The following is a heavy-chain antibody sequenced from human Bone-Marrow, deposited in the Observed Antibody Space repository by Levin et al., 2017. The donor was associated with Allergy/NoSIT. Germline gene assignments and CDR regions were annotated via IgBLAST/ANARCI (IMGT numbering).Heavy chain of an antibody. V-gene: IGHV3-74*01. J-gene: IGHJ4*02. CDR1: GFAFSSNW. CDR2: INSDGSKI. D-gene: IGHD4-17*01. Sequence: SCAASGFAFSSNWIHWVRQVPGKGLVWVSRINSDGSKIFYADSVQGRFTISRDNAKSTVYLQMNSLRTEDTAVYYCARDHHYGDWGQGTLVTVSS. CDR3: ARDHHYGD.